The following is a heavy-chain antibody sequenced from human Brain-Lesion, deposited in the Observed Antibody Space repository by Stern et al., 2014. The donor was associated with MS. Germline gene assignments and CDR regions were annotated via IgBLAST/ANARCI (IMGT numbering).Heavy chain of an antibody. CDR1: GGTFSSYT. D-gene: IGHD1-14*01. CDR3: TTSPYGLDA. Sequence: VQLVESGAELKKPGSSVKVSCKASGGTFSSYTVSWVRQAPGQGLEWMGKIIPILGVANYAPKFQGRVTITADKFTGTAYMEVTSLRSEDTAIYYCTTSPYGLDAWGQGTTFTVSS. J-gene: IGHJ6*02. V-gene: IGHV1-69*09. CDR2: IIPILGVA.